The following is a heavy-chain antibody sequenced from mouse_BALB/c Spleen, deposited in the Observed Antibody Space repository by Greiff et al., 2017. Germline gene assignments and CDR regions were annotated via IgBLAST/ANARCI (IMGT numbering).Heavy chain of an antibody. V-gene: IGHV1-5*01. D-gene: IGHD1-1*02. J-gene: IGHJ2*01. CDR2: IYPGNSDT. CDR3: TRGKDYGLDY. Sequence: EVKLVESGTVLARPGASVKMSCKASGYTFTSYWMHWVKQRPGQGLEWIGAIYPGNSDTSYNQKFKGKAKLTAVTSTSTAYMELSSLTNEDSAVYYCTRGKDYGLDYWGQGTTLTVSS. CDR1: GYTFTSYW.